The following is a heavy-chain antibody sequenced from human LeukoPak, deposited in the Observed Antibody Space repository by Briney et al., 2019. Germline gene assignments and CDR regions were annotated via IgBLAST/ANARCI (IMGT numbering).Heavy chain of an antibody. D-gene: IGHD6-19*01. CDR1: GYTFTGYY. J-gene: IGHJ4*02. CDR3: ARFSSGWSFDY. V-gene: IGHV1-2*02. CDR2: INSNSGGT. Sequence: ASVKVSCKASGYTFTGYYMHGVRQAPAQGVEWMGWINSNSGGTNYALKFQGRVTITRDTSISTAYMELSRLRSDDTAVYYCARFSSGWSFDYWGQGTLVTVSS.